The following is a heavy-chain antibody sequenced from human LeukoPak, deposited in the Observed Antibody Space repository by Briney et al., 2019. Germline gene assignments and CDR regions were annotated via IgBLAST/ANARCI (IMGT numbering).Heavy chain of an antibody. CDR1: GFTVSSNY. V-gene: IGHV3-53*01. CDR2: IYSGGST. CDR3: ARAMGRDYMDV. J-gene: IGHJ6*03. Sequence: GGSLRLSCAASGFTVSSNYMSWVRQAPGKGLEWVSVIYSGGSTYYADSVKGRFTISRDNSKNTLYLQMNSLRAEDTAVYYCARAMGRDYMDVWGKETTVTISS. D-gene: IGHD3-10*01.